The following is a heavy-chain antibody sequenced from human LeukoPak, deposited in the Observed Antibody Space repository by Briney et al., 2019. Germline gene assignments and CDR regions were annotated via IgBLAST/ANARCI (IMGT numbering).Heavy chain of an antibody. J-gene: IGHJ6*03. CDR1: GFTFSSYS. D-gene: IGHD2-21*02. CDR3: ARDMESSCGGDCYHVYYMDV. CDR2: ISSSSSYI. V-gene: IGHV3-21*01. Sequence: GGSLRLSCAASGFTFSSYSMNWVRQAPGKGLEWVSSISSSSSYIYYADSVKGRFTISRDNAKNSLYLQMNSLRAEDTAVYYFARDMESSCGGDCYHVYYMDVWGKGTTVTVSS.